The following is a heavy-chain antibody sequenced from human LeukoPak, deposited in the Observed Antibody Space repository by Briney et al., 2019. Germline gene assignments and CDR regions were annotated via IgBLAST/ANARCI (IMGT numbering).Heavy chain of an antibody. CDR2: IYYSGST. Sequence: SETLSLTCTVSGGSISSYYWSWIRQPPGKGLEWIGYIYYSGSTYYNPSLKSRVTISVDTSKNQFSLKLSSVTAADTAVYYCARNSGSYRGGWFDPWGQGTLVTVSS. CDR3: ARNSGSYRGGWFDP. CDR1: GGSISSYY. J-gene: IGHJ5*02. D-gene: IGHD1-26*01. V-gene: IGHV4-59*01.